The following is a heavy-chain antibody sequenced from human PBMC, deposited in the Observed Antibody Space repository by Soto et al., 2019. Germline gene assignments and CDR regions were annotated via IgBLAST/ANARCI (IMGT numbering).Heavy chain of an antibody. J-gene: IGHJ6*02. CDR3: VREWLETYGIHPSFGLDV. CDR2: IGIGGET. D-gene: IGHD3-10*01. Sequence: EVQLVESGGGLVQPGGSLRLSCVASRFTFSIYDMHWVRQATGKGLEWVSAIGIGGETYYSGSVKGRFTISRENAKNSLYLQMNSLRVEDTAIYYCVREWLETYGIHPSFGLDVWGQGTTVTVSS. V-gene: IGHV3-13*01. CDR1: RFTFSIYD.